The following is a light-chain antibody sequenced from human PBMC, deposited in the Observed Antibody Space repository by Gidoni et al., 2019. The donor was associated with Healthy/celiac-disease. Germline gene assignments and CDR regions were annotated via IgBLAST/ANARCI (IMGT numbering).Light chain of an antibody. CDR1: QGISSY. CDR3: QQYYSYPLT. V-gene: IGKV1-8*01. Sequence: LRLTQSPSSFSASTGDRVTITCRASQGISSYLAWYQQKPGKAPKLLIYAASTLQSGVPSRFSGSGSGTDFTLTISCLQSEDFATYDCQQYYSYPLTFGPGTKVDIK. CDR2: AAS. J-gene: IGKJ3*01.